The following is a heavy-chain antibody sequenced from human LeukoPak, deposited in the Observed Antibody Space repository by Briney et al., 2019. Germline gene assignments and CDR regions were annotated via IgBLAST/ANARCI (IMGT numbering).Heavy chain of an antibody. V-gene: IGHV1-18*01. CDR1: GYTFTSYG. CDR2: ISAYNGNT. CDR3: ARESGTYCGGDCYPYYYYYYMDV. D-gene: IGHD2-21*01. Sequence: ASVKVSCKASGYTFTSYGISWVRQAPGQGLEWMGWISAYNGNTNYAQKLQGRVTMTTDTSTSTAYMELRSLRSDDTAVYYCARESGTYCGGDCYPYYYYYYMDVWGKGTTVTVSS. J-gene: IGHJ6*03.